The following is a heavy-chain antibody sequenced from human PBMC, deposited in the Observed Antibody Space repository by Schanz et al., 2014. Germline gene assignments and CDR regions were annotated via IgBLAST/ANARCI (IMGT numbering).Heavy chain of an antibody. CDR3: ARDMLRRYGALEI. D-gene: IGHD2-8*01. CDR1: GFTFSDYY. CDR2: VSSNNIYT. J-gene: IGHJ3*02. V-gene: IGHV3-11*06. Sequence: QVQLVESGGGLVKPGGSLRLSCTASGFTFSDYYMTWIRQAPGKGLEWVSYVSSNNIYTKYADSVRGRFTIARDNAKKSLYLQMNSLRADDTAVYYCARDMLRRYGALEIWGRGTMVTVSS.